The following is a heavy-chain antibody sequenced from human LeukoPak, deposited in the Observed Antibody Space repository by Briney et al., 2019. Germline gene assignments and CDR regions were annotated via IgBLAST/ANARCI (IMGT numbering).Heavy chain of an antibody. V-gene: IGHV1-69*13. CDR2: IIPIFGTA. D-gene: IGHD3-3*01. CDR3: AREYDFWSGPLVY. Sequence: ASVKVSCKASGGTFSSYAISWVRQAPRQGLEWMGGIIPIFGTANYAQKFQGRVTITADESTSTAYMELSSLRSEDTAVYYCAREYDFWSGPLVYWGQGTLVTVSS. J-gene: IGHJ4*02. CDR1: GGTFSSYA.